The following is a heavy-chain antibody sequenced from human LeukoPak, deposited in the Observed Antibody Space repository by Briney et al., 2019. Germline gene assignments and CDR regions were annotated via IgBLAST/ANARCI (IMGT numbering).Heavy chain of an antibody. CDR1: GGSISSYY. Sequence: PSETLSLTCTVSGGSISSYYWSWIRQPPGKGLEWIGYIYYSGSINYNPSLKSRVTISVDTSKNQFSLKLSSVTAADTAVYYCARGAVLDWGQGTLVTVSS. D-gene: IGHD2/OR15-2a*01. V-gene: IGHV4-59*01. J-gene: IGHJ4*02. CDR3: ARGAVLD. CDR2: IYYSGSI.